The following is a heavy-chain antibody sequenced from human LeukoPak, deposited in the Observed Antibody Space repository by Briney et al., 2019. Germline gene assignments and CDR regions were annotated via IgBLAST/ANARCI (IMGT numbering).Heavy chain of an antibody. CDR2: IYYSGSN. CDR1: GGSISSSNYY. V-gene: IGHV4-39*07. Sequence: NTSETLSLTCTVSGGSISSSNYYWRWIRQPPGKGLEWIASIYYSGSNYYNPSLKSRVTISVDTSKTQFSLKLSAVTAADTAVYYCARDEPPTYYYDSSGYYQRKGVDYWGQGTLVTVSS. CDR3: ARDEPPTYYYDSSGYYQRKGVDY. D-gene: IGHD3-22*01. J-gene: IGHJ4*02.